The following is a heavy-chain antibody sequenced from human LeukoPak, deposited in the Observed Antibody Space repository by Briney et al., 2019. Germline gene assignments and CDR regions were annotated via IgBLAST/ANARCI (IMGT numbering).Heavy chain of an antibody. Sequence: GGSLRLSCAASGFSFSNYAMHWVRQAPGKGLEYVSRISTYGGSTYHANSVKGRFTISRDNSKNTLYLQMGSLRTEDMAVYYCATSLIWFGELSAPFDYWGQGTLVTVSS. CDR3: ATSLIWFGELSAPFDY. D-gene: IGHD3-10*01. CDR1: GFSFSNYA. V-gene: IGHV3-64*01. CDR2: ISTYGGST. J-gene: IGHJ4*02.